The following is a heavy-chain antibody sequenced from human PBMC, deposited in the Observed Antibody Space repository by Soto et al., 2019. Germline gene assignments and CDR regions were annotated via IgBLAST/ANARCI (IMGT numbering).Heavy chain of an antibody. Sequence: QVQLVQSGAEVKKPGSSVKVSCKASGGTFSSYTISWVRQAPGQGLEWMGRIIPILGIANYAQKFQGRVTITADKSTSTAYMELSSLRSEDTAVYYCDTASSYYYGMDVWGQGTTVTVS. CDR3: DTASSYYYGMDV. V-gene: IGHV1-69*02. CDR2: IIPILGIA. D-gene: IGHD5-18*01. CDR1: GGTFSSYT. J-gene: IGHJ6*02.